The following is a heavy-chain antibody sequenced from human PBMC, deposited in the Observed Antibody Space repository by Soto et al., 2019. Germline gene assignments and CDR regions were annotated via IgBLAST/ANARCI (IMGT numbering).Heavy chain of an antibody. CDR1: GDTFTNFG. V-gene: IGHV1-18*01. CDR3: ARVVRRVVNWFDP. CDR2: IATYNSNR. J-gene: IGHJ5*02. D-gene: IGHD3-10*01. Sequence: HLVQSGPEVKKPGASITVSCKTSGDTFTNFGLSWVRQAPGQGLEWMGWIATYNSNRNYAQKFLGRLTLTTDTSTSTAYMELKNLAYDDTAVYYCARVVRRVVNWFDPWGQGTLVTVSS.